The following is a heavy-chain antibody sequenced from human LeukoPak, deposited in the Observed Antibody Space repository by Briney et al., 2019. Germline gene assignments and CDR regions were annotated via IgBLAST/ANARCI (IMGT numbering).Heavy chain of an antibody. CDR1: GGSISSGLYS. V-gene: IGHV4-30-2*01. CDR2: IYHTGST. J-gene: IGHJ5*02. CDR3: ARLQYCSGTSCYWFDP. D-gene: IGHD2-2*01. Sequence: PSETLSLTCDVSGGSISSGLYSWSWIRQPLGKGLEWIGYIYHTGSTYYNPSLKSRVTISVDTSKNQFSLRLSSVTAADTAVYYCARLQYCSGTSCYWFDPWGQGTLVTISS.